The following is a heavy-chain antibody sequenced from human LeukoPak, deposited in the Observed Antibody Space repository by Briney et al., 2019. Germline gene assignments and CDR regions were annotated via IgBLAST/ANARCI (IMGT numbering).Heavy chain of an antibody. V-gene: IGHV3-74*01. CDR1: GFTFSSSW. J-gene: IGHJ3*01. Sequence: GSLRLSCAASGFTFSSSWMHWVRQGPGKGLVWVSRINGIETITNYADSVKGRFTISRDNAKNTVYLQMNSLRAEDTAIYYCVRGWVDAFDLWGQGTVVTVSS. CDR3: VRGWVDAFDL. D-gene: IGHD6-13*01. CDR2: INGIETIT.